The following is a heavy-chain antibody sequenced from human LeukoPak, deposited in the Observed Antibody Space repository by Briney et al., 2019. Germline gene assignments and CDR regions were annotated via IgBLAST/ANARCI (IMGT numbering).Heavy chain of an antibody. CDR1: GYRFSSYW. D-gene: IGHD2/OR15-2a*01. Sequence: GESLKISFKASGYRFSSYWIGWVRQMPGKGLEWMGIIYPGDSATRYSPSFQGQVTISADKSISTAYLQWSSLKASDTAMYYCARNRDSDYWGQGTLVTVSS. CDR3: ARNRDSDY. CDR2: IYPGDSAT. J-gene: IGHJ4*02. V-gene: IGHV5-51*01.